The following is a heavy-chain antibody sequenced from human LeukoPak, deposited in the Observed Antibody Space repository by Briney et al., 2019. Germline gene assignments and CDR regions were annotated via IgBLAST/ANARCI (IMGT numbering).Heavy chain of an antibody. D-gene: IGHD1-26*01. CDR1: GFTFSSYG. Sequence: GGSLRLSCAASGFTFSSYGMHWVRQAPGKGLEWVAFIRYDGSNKYYADSVKGRFTISRDNSKNSLYLQMNSLRAEDTAVYYCARDLLGWELHYFDYWGQGTLVTVSS. CDR3: ARDLLGWELHYFDY. V-gene: IGHV3-30*02. J-gene: IGHJ4*02. CDR2: IRYDGSNK.